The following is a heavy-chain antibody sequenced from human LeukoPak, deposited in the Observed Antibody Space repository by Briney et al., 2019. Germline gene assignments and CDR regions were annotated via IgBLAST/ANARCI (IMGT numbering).Heavy chain of an antibody. D-gene: IGHD6-19*01. CDR2: FDPEDGET. Sequence: ASVKVSCKVSGYTLTELSMHWVRQAPGKGLEWMGGFDPEDGETIYAQKFQGRVTMTEDTSTDTAYMELSSLRSEDTAVYYCATDSGIAVAGSDYYYYYGMDVWGQGTTVTVSS. V-gene: IGHV1-24*01. J-gene: IGHJ6*02. CDR3: ATDSGIAVAGSDYYYYYGMDV. CDR1: GYTLTELS.